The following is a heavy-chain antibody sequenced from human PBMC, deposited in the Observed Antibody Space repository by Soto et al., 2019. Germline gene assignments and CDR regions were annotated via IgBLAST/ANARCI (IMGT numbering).Heavy chain of an antibody. CDR3: ARGATVTHSDY. J-gene: IGHJ4*02. CDR2: VSYSGTT. Sequence: QVLLQESGPGLVKPSETLSLTCTVSGVSVNSGSFYWTWIRQPPGKGLEWIGFVSYSGTTKYNASLKSRVTISVDTSRSQISLKVRSVTAADTAVYYCARGATVTHSDYWGQGTLVTVSS. V-gene: IGHV4-61*01. D-gene: IGHD4-17*01. CDR1: GVSVNSGSFY.